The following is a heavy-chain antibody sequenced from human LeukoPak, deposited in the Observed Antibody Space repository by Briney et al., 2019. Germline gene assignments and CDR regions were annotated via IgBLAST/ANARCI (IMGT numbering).Heavy chain of an antibody. Sequence: SETLSLTCTVSGGSISISSYYWGWIRQPPGKGLEWIGSIYHGGSTYYNPSLKSRVTISVDTSKNQFSLKLSSVTAADTAVYYCARRTMAIYFDYWGQGTLVTVSS. CDR2: IYHGGST. D-gene: IGHD5-24*01. CDR3: ARRTMAIYFDY. J-gene: IGHJ4*02. CDR1: GGSISISSYY. V-gene: IGHV4-39*01.